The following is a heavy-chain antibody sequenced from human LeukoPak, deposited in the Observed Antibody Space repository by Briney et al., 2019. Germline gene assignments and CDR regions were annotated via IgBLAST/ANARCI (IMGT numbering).Heavy chain of an antibody. V-gene: IGHV4-39*07. Sequence: SETLSLTCTVSGGSISTITYYWGWIRQPPGKGLEWVGHTYYRGNTFYNPSLKSRVTISVDTSKNQFSLKLRSVTAADTAVYYCARDVDTVLVDWGQGTLVTVSS. CDR3: ARDVDTVLVD. CDR1: GGSISTITYY. J-gene: IGHJ4*02. D-gene: IGHD2-2*03. CDR2: TYYRGNT.